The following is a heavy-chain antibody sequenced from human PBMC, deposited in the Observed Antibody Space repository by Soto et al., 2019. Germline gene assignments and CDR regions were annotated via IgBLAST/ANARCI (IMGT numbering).Heavy chain of an antibody. V-gene: IGHV4-39*01. D-gene: IGHD3-10*01. CDR1: GASISSSDYY. Sequence: QLQLQESGPGLVKPSDTLSLTCTVSGASISSSDYYWGWIRQPPGKGLEWIGNIYYSGSASYNPSLKSRVTIAIDTSKNQFSLKLSSVTAADTAVYYCVIVYPWFGFDYWAQGTLVTVSS. CDR2: IYYSGSA. J-gene: IGHJ4*02. CDR3: VIVYPWFGFDY.